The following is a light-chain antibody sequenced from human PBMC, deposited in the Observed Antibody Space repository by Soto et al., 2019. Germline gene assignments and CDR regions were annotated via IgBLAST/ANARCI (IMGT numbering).Light chain of an antibody. J-gene: IGKJ5*01. CDR3: QQSYSTLIT. CDR1: QSISNY. Sequence: DIQMTQSPSSLSASVGDRVTITCRASQSISNYLNWYQQKPGKAPKLLIYAASSLQSGVPSRFSGSGSGTDYTLTSRSLQPEDFATYYCQQSYSTLITFGQGTRLEIK. CDR2: AAS. V-gene: IGKV1-39*01.